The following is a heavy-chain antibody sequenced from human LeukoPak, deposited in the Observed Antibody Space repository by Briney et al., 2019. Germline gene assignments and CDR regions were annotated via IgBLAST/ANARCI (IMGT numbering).Heavy chain of an antibody. D-gene: IGHD2-2*01. Sequence: GGSLRLSCAASGFTFSSHSMNWVRQAPGKGLEWVSSISSSSSYIYYADSVKGRFTISRDNAKNSLYLQMNSLRAEDTAVYYCARDRLYCSSTSCPGDYRGQGTLVTVSS. J-gene: IGHJ4*02. CDR3: ARDRLYCSSTSCPGDY. V-gene: IGHV3-21*01. CDR2: ISSSSSYI. CDR1: GFTFSSHS.